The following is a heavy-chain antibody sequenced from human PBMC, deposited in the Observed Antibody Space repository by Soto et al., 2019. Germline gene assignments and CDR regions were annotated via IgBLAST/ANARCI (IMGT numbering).Heavy chain of an antibody. CDR2: IYYSGST. CDR3: AREEGDILTGYYPEAWFDP. J-gene: IGHJ5*02. V-gene: IGHV4-59*01. CDR1: GGSISSYY. Sequence: SETLSLTCTVSGGSISSYYWSWIRQPPGKGLEWIGYIYYSGSTNYNPSLKSRVTISVDTSKNQFSLKLSSVTAADTAVYYCAREEGDILTGYYPEAWFDPWGQGTLVTVSS. D-gene: IGHD3-9*01.